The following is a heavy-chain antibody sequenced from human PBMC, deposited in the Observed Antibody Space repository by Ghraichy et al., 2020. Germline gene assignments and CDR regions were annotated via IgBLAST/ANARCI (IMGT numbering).Heavy chain of an antibody. D-gene: IGHD1-26*01. Sequence: SCAASGFTFRDFGMHWVRQAPGKGLEWVAFIWNDGGNEFYADSVKGRITISRDNSKNTLYLQMSSLRAEDTAVYYCARDMEEELRTGASFVFWGQGTMVSVSP. CDR2: IWNDGGNE. J-gene: IGHJ3*01. V-gene: IGHV3-33*01. CDR1: GFTFRDFG. CDR3: ARDMEEELRTGASFVF.